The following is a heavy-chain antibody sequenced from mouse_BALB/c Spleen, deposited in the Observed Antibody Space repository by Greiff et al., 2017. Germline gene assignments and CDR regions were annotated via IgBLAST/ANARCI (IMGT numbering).Heavy chain of an antibody. V-gene: IGHV5-4*02. J-gene: IGHJ4*01. CDR2: ISDGGSDT. CDR3: ARGYFYAMDY. CDR1: GFSFSDYY. Sequence: EVKLMESGGGLVKPGGSLKLSCAASGFSFSDYYMYWVRQIPEKRLEWVASISDGGSDTYYPDSVKGRFTISRDNAKNNMYLQMSSLKSEDTAMYYCARGYFYAMDYWGQGTSVTVSS.